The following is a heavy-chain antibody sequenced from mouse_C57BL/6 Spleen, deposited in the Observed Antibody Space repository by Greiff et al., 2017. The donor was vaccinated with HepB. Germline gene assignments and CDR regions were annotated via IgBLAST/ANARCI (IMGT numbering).Heavy chain of an antibody. J-gene: IGHJ3*01. CDR1: GFNIKNPY. CDR3: AHSNREAWFAY. CDR2: IVPANGKT. Sequence: EVQLQQSVAELVRPGASVKLTCTASGFNIKNPYLHWVNKRPEQGLEWIGRIVPANGKTKYAPKFQGKATITADTSSNATYLQLSSLTSEDSAIYYCAHSNREAWFAYWGQGTLVTVSA. V-gene: IGHV14-3*01. D-gene: IGHD2-5*01.